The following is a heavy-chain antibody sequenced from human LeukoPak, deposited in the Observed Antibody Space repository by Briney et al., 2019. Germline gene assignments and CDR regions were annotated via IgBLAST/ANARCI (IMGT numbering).Heavy chain of an antibody. CDR2: IWFDGSNK. CDR3: AKTYSGSYYIVDD. Sequence: GGSLRLSCAASGFTFSTYGMHWVRQAPGKGLEWVGVIWFDGSNKYYEDSVKGRFTISRDNSKKTLYLQMNSLRAEDTAVYYCAKTYSGSYYIVDDWGQGTLVTVSS. D-gene: IGHD1-26*01. V-gene: IGHV3-33*06. CDR1: GFTFSTYG. J-gene: IGHJ4*02.